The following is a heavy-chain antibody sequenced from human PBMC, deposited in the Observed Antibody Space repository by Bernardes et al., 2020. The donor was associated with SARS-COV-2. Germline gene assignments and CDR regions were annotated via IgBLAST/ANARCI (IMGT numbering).Heavy chain of an antibody. CDR3: ARDSPNSAPFQH. D-gene: IGHD7-27*01. J-gene: IGHJ1*01. V-gene: IGHV3-33*08. CDR1: GFTFSSYG. CDR2: IWYDGSNK. Sequence: GSLRLSCAASGFTFSSYGMHWVRQAPGKGLEWVAVIWYDGSNKYYADSVKGRFTISRDNSKNTLYLQMNSLRAEDTAVYYCARDSPNSAPFQHWGQGTLVTVSS.